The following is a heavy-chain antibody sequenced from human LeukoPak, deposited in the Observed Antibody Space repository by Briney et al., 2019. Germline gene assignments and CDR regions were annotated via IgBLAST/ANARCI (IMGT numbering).Heavy chain of an antibody. CDR3: ARDKGGVPAAMRGGDY. CDR2: ISSSSTYM. V-gene: IGHV3-21*01. J-gene: IGHJ4*02. D-gene: IGHD2-2*01. CDR1: GFTFSSYS. Sequence: GGSLRLSCAASGFTFSSYSMNWVRQAPGKGLEWVSSISSSSTYMYCADSVKGRFTISRDNARNSLFLQMNSLRAEDTAVYYCARDKGGVPAAMRGGDYWGQGTLVTVSS.